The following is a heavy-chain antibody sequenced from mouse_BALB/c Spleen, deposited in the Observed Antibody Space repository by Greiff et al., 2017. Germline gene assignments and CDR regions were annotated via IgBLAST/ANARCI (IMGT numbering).Heavy chain of an antibody. CDR1: GYTFTDYE. Sequence: VQLVESGAELVRPGASVTLSCTASGYTFTDYEMHWVKQTPVHGLEWMGAIDPETGGTAYNQKFKGKATLTADKSSSTAYMELRSLTSEDSAVYYCTRGGYGNYVAWFAYWGQGTLVTVSA. CDR2: IDPETGGT. V-gene: IGHV1-15*01. CDR3: TRGGYGNYVAWFAY. D-gene: IGHD2-10*02. J-gene: IGHJ3*01.